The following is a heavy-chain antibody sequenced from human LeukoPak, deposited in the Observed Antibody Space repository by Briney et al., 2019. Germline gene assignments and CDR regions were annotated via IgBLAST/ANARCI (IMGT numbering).Heavy chain of an antibody. V-gene: IGHV3-7*01. Sequence: EGSLRLSCAASGFTFSSYWMTWVRQAPGKGLEWVANIKQDGSEKYYVDSVKGRFTISRDNAKSSLYLQMNSLRAEDTAVYYCARDPSLAARPYWYFDLWGRGTLVTVSS. CDR1: GFTFSSYW. CDR3: ARDPSLAARPYWYFDL. D-gene: IGHD6-6*01. CDR2: IKQDGSEK. J-gene: IGHJ2*01.